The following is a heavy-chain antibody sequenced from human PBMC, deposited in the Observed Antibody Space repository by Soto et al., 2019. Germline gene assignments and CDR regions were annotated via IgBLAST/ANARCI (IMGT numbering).Heavy chain of an antibody. Sequence: GGSLRLSCAASGFTFSSYGMHWVRQAPGKGLEWVAVIWYDGSNKYYADSVKGRFTISRDNSKNTLYLQMNSLRAEDTAVYYCAREGYGDSYFDYWGQGTLVTVSS. CDR3: AREGYGDSYFDY. D-gene: IGHD4-17*01. CDR1: GFTFSSYG. CDR2: IWYDGSNK. J-gene: IGHJ4*02. V-gene: IGHV3-33*01.